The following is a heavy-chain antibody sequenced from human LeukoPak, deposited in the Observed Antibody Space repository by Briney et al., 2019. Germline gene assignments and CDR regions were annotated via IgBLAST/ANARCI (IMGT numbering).Heavy chain of an antibody. CDR2: ISYDGSNK. D-gene: IGHD3-10*01. Sequence: GGSLRLSCAASGFTFSSYGMHWVRQAPGKGLEWVAVISYDGSNKYYADSVKGRFTISRDNSKNTLYLQMNSLRAEDTAVYYCAKTYYYGSEFDYWGQGTLVTVSS. V-gene: IGHV3-30*18. CDR1: GFTFSSYG. CDR3: AKTYYYGSEFDY. J-gene: IGHJ4*02.